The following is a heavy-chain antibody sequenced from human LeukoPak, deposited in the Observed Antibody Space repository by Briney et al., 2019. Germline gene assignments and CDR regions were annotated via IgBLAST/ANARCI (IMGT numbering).Heavy chain of an antibody. J-gene: IGHJ4*02. CDR2: ITSNSKCT. CDR1: GYTFDDYV. V-gene: IGHV3-9*01. D-gene: IGHD2-2*01. CDR3: AKGTSPDY. Sequence: QPGGSLRLSCAASGYTFDDYVMHWVRPAPGEGLDWVTSITSNSKCTCYADSVKGRFTISRDNAKNSLYLQMSSLRAEHTAFYYCAKGTSPDYWGRGTRVTVSS.